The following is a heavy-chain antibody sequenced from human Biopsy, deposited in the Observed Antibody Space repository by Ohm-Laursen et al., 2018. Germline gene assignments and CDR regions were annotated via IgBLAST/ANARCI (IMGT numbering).Heavy chain of an antibody. CDR1: GYSFSTYD. J-gene: IGHJ5*02. V-gene: IGHV1-8*01. Sequence: SVKVSCKASGYSFSTYDVNWVRQARGQGLEWMGWMIPSSGKTGYAQRFQGRVTLTMNTSISTAYMELSGLGSEDTAVYFCARGYSRRVSIFEASIYWFDTWGQGTLVTVSS. CDR3: ARGYSRRVSIFEASIYWFDT. CDR2: MIPSSGKT. D-gene: IGHD6-6*01.